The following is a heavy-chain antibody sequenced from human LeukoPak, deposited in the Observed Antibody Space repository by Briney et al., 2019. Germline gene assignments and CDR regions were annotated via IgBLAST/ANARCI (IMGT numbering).Heavy chain of an antibody. D-gene: IGHD3-22*01. CDR3: ARVAYYDSSVYSFDY. CDR2: INPSDGST. Sequence: GASVKVSCKASGYTFTGYYIHWVRQAPGQGLEWMGIINPSDGSTSYVQNFQGRVTMTRDTSTSTLYMELSSLRSEDTAVYFCARVAYYDSSVYSFDYWGQGTLVTVSS. CDR1: GYTFTGYY. J-gene: IGHJ4*02. V-gene: IGHV1-46*01.